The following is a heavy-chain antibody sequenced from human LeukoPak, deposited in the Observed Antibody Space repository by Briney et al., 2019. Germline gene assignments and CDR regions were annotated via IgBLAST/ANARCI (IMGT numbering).Heavy chain of an antibody. V-gene: IGHV4-59*01. CDR2: IYYSGST. Sequence: SETLSLTCTVSGGSISSYYWSWIRQPPGKGLEWIGYIYYSGSTNYNPSLKSRVTISVDTSKNQFSLKLSSVTAADTAVYYCTAIVGATKTLDCWGQGTLVTVSS. CDR3: TAIVGATKTLDC. CDR1: GGSISSYY. D-gene: IGHD1-26*01. J-gene: IGHJ4*02.